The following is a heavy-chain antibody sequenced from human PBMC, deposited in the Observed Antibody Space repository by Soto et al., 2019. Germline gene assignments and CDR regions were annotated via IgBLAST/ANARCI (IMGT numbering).Heavy chain of an antibody. D-gene: IGHD3-22*01. J-gene: IGHJ4*02. CDR3: ARDYYDSSGYYYGLRYFDY. CDR2: IYYSGST. CDR1: GGSVSSGSYY. V-gene: IGHV4-61*01. Sequence: SETLSLSCTVSGGSVSSGSYYWSWIRQPPGKGLEWIGYIYYSGSTNYNPSLRSRVTISVDTSKNQFSLKLSSVTAADTAVYYCARDYYDSSGYYYGLRYFDYWGQGTLVTVSS.